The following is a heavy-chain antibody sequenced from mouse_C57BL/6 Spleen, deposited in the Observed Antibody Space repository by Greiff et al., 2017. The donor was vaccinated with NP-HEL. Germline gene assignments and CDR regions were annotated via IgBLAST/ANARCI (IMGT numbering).Heavy chain of an antibody. J-gene: IGHJ4*01. Sequence: EVMLVESGGGLVQPKGSLKLSCAASGFSFNTYAMNWVRQAPGKGLEWVARIRSKSNNYATYYVDSVKDRFTISRDDSESMLYLQMNNLKTEDTAMYYCVRRGGSSGSYAMDYWGQGTSVTVSS. CDR1: GFSFNTYA. V-gene: IGHV10-1*01. CDR2: IRSKSNNYAT. D-gene: IGHD3-2*02. CDR3: VRRGGSSGSYAMDY.